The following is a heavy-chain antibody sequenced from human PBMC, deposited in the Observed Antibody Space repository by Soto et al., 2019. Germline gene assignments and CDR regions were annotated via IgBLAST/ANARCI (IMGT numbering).Heavy chain of an antibody. V-gene: IGHV1-18*01. CDR1: GYTFTSYG. D-gene: IGHD2-15*01. J-gene: IGHJ5*02. Sequence: GASVKFSCKASGYTFTSYGISWVRQAPGQGLEWMGWISAYNGNTNYAQKLQGRVTMTTDTSTSTAYMELRSLRSDDTAVYYCARGYCSGGSCPHDWFDPWGQGTLVTVSS. CDR2: ISAYNGNT. CDR3: ARGYCSGGSCPHDWFDP.